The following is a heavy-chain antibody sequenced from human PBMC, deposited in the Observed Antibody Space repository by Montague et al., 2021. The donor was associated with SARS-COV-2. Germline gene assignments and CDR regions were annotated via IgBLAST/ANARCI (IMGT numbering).Heavy chain of an antibody. CDR2: IYYSGKT. CDR3: ARGGDMNGFDP. CDR1: GGSFSSYY. J-gene: IGHJ5*02. D-gene: IGHD2-15*01. V-gene: IGHV4-59*01. Sequence: SQTLSLTCTVSGGSFSSYYWSWIRQPPGKGLEWIGYIYYSGKTNYNPSLQSRVTISVGTSKNQFSLKLSSVTAADTAVYYCARGGDMNGFDPGGQGSLVTCSS.